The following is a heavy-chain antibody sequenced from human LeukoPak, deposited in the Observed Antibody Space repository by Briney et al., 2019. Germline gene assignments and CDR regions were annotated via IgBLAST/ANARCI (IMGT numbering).Heavy chain of an antibody. J-gene: IGHJ5*02. V-gene: IGHV3-23*01. CDR2: ISGSGGST. D-gene: IGHD2-2*01. CDR3: AKDLDIVVVPAATYP. Sequence: PGGSLRLSCAASGFTFSSYAMSWVRQAPGKGLEWVSAISGSGGSTYYADSVKGRFTISRDNSKDTLYLQMNSLRAEDTAVYYCAKDLDIVVVPAATYPWGQGTLVTVSS. CDR1: GFTFSSYA.